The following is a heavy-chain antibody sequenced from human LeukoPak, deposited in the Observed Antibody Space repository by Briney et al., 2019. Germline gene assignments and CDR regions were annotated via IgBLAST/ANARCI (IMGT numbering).Heavy chain of an antibody. J-gene: IGHJ4*02. CDR1: GFTFSSYA. D-gene: IGHD3-16*01. V-gene: IGHV3-23*01. CDR3: AKGGELLVPTPYYFDY. CDR2: ISGSGGGT. Sequence: GGSLRLSCAASGFTFSSYAMSWVRQAPGKGLEWVSAISGSGGGTYYADSVKGRFTISRDNSKNTLYLQMNSLRAEDTAVYYCAKGGELLVPTPYYFDYWGQGTLVTVSS.